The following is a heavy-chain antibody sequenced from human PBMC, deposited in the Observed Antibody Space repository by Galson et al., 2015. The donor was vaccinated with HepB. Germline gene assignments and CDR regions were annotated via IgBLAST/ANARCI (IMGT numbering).Heavy chain of an antibody. CDR1: GFTFRDYA. CDR2: ISVDGSNQ. Sequence: SLRLSCAASGFTFRDYAVHWVRQAPGQGLEWVAVISVDGSNQYYADSVKGRFTISRDNSKNALYLQLSSLTAEDTAMYYCARHRGATIPTPYFDYWGQGALVTVSS. D-gene: IGHD3-3*01. J-gene: IGHJ4*02. CDR3: ARHRGATIPTPYFDY. V-gene: IGHV3-30-3*01.